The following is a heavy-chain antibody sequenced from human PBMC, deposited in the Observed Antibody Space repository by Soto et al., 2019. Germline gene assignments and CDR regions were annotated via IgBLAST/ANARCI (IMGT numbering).Heavy chain of an antibody. V-gene: IGHV3-9*01. Sequence: SLKISCAASGFTFDDYAMHWVRQAPGKGLEWVSGISWNSGSIGYADSVKGRFTISRDNAKNSLYLQMNSLRAEDTALYYCAKDGSSAGQTEYFQHWGQGTLVTVSS. CDR3: AKDGSSAGQTEYFQH. CDR2: ISWNSGSI. J-gene: IGHJ1*01. CDR1: GFTFDDYA. D-gene: IGHD3-10*01.